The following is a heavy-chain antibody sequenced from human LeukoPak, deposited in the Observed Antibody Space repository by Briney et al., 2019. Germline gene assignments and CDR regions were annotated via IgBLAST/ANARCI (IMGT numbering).Heavy chain of an antibody. J-gene: IGHJ4*02. D-gene: IGHD5-12*01. V-gene: IGHV1-2*02. CDR2: INPNSGGT. CDR3: ARGAIIDSGYETVLDY. CDR1: GYTFTGYY. Sequence: ASVKVSCKASGYTFTGYYMHWVRQAPGQGLEWMGWINPNSGGTNYAQKFQGRVTMTRDTSISTAYMELSRLRSDDTAVYYCARGAIIDSGYETVLDYWGQGTLVTVSS.